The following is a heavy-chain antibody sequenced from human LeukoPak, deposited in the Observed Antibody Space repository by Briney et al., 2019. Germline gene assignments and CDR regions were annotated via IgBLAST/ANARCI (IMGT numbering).Heavy chain of an antibody. Sequence: SETLSLTCTVSGGSVSSGSYYWSWIRQPPGKGLEWIGYIYYSGSTNYNPSLKSRVTISVDTSKNQLSLKLSSVTAADTAVYYCASEYCSGGSCYGVDYWGQGTLVTVSS. CDR2: IYYSGST. CDR3: ASEYCSGGSCYGVDY. D-gene: IGHD2-15*01. V-gene: IGHV4-61*01. CDR1: GGSVSSGSYY. J-gene: IGHJ4*02.